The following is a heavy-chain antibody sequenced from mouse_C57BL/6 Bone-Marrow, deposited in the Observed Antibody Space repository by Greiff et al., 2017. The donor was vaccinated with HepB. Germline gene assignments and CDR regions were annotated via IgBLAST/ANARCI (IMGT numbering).Heavy chain of an antibody. CDR3: ARKTDYSKGYYAMDY. CDR1: GYTFTSYW. D-gene: IGHD2-5*01. CDR2: IHPNSGST. V-gene: IGHV1-64*01. Sequence: QVQLQQPGAELVKPGASVKLSCKASGYTFTSYWMHWVKQRPGQGLEWIGMIHPNSGSTNYNEKFKSKATLTVDKSSSTAYMQLSSLTSEDSAVYYCARKTDYSKGYYAMDYWGQGTSVTVSS. J-gene: IGHJ4*01.